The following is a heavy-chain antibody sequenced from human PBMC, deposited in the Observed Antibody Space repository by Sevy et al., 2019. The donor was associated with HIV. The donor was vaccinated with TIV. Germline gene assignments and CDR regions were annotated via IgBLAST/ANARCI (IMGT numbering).Heavy chain of an antibody. J-gene: IGHJ4*02. CDR1: GGSISSGGYY. V-gene: IGHV4-31*03. Sequence: SETLSLTCTVSGGSISSGGYYWSWIRQHPGKGLEWIGYIYTSGSTYYNPSLKSRITMSVDTSKNQFSLKLRSVTAADTAMYNCARLGYSNGYYFDFGAREPWSPSPQ. CDR3: ARLGYSNGYYFD. D-gene: IGHD6-19*01. CDR2: IYTSGST.